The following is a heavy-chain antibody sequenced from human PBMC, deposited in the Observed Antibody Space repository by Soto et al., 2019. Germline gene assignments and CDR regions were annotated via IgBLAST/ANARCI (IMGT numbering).Heavy chain of an antibody. CDR1: GYTFTSYA. D-gene: IGHD2-2*01. J-gene: IGHJ6*02. Sequence: ASVKVSCKASGYTFTSYAMHWVRQAPGQRPEWMGWINAGNGFTKYLQKFQGRVTITRDTSANTAYMELSSLRSEDTAVYYCATDEVPGAMGGYYHYTMDVWGHGTTVTVSS. V-gene: IGHV1-3*01. CDR2: INAGNGFT. CDR3: ATDEVPGAMGGYYHYTMDV.